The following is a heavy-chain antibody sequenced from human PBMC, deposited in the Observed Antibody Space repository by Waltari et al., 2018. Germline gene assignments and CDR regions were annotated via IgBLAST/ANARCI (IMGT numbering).Heavy chain of an antibody. CDR3: ARAGAGSYRHFDY. D-gene: IGHD3-16*02. Sequence: QVQLQQWGAGLLKPSETLSLTCAVYGGSFSGYYWSWIRQPPGEGLEWIGEINHSGSTNNNPSLKRRVTISVDTSKNQCSLKLSSVTAADTAVYYCARAGAGSYRHFDYWGQGTLVTVSS. V-gene: IGHV4-34*01. J-gene: IGHJ4*02. CDR1: GGSFSGYY. CDR2: INHSGST.